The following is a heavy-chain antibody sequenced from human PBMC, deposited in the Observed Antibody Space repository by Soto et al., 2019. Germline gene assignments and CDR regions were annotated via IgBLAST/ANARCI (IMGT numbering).Heavy chain of an antibody. V-gene: IGHV4-4*07. CDR1: GGSISSYY. J-gene: IGHJ6*02. CDR2: IYTSGST. CDR3: ARDLHFWSGYYPADYYYGMDV. D-gene: IGHD3-3*02. Sequence: SETLSLTCTVSGGSISSYYWSWIRQPAGKGLEWIGRIYTSGSTNYNPSLKSRVTMSVDTSKNQFSLKLSSVTAADTAVYYCARDLHFWSGYYPADYYYGMDVWGQGTTVTVSS.